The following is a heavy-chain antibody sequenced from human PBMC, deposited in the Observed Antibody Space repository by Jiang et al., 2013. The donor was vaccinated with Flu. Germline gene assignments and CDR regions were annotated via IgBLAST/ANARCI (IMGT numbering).Heavy chain of an antibody. CDR1: GGSISTYY. V-gene: IGHV4-59*08. D-gene: IGHD2/OR15-2a*01. Sequence: PGLVKPSETLSLTCVISGGSISTYYWSWIRQPPGKGLEWIGYIYYTGSTDYNPSLKSRVTISLDTSKNQFSLKLTSVTATDTAVYYCAKGQYPYYYYGMDVWGPGTTVTVSS. CDR2: IYYTGST. CDR3: AKGQYPYYYYGMDV. J-gene: IGHJ6*02.